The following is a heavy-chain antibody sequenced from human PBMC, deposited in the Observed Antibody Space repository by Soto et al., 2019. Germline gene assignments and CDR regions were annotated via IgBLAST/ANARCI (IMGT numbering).Heavy chain of an antibody. Sequence: QIQLVQSGDEVKKPGASVKVSCKASGYIFVNYGIAWVRQAPRQGLEWMGWISPYTGNTHSASKVQGRLTMTTDTATSTAYMDLGSLTSDDTAVYYCVMVDNYVTPTPQDVWGQGTTVTVSS. CDR2: ISPYTGNT. V-gene: IGHV1-18*01. D-gene: IGHD3-16*01. J-gene: IGHJ6*02. CDR3: VMVDNYVTPTPQDV. CDR1: GYIFVNYG.